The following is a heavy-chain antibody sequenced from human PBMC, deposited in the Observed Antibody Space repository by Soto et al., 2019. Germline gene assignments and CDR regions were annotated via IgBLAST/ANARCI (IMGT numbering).Heavy chain of an antibody. CDR2: IYYSGST. CDR3: ARWSPRSGLDY. Sequence: SETLSLTCTVSGGSISSYYWSWIRQPPGKGLEWIGYIYYSGSTNYNPSLKSRVTISVDTSKNQFSLKLSSVTAADTAVYYCARWSPRSGLDYWGQGTLVTVSS. J-gene: IGHJ4*02. V-gene: IGHV4-59*01. CDR1: GGSISSYY. D-gene: IGHD6-19*01.